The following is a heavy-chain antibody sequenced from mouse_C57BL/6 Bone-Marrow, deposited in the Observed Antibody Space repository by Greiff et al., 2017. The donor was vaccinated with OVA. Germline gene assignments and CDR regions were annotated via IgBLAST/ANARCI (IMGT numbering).Heavy chain of an antibody. J-gene: IGHJ1*03. V-gene: IGHV6-6*01. CDR3: TRRYGSSNWYFDV. CDR1: GFTFSDAW. D-gene: IGHD1-1*01. CDR2: IRNKANNHAT. Sequence: EVQVVESGGGLVQPGGSMKLSCAASGFTFSDAWMDWVRQSPEKGLEWVAEIRNKANNHATYYAESVKGRFTISRDDSKSSVYLQMNSLRAEDTGIYYCTRRYGSSNWYFDVWGTGTTVTVSS.